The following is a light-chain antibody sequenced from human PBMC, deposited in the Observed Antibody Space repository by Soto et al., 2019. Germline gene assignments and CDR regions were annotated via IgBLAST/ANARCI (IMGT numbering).Light chain of an antibody. V-gene: IGKV3-20*01. CDR1: QSVSSSY. CDR2: GAS. Sequence: EIVLTQSPGTLSLSPGERATLSCRASQSVSSSYLAWYQQKPGQAPRLLIYGASSRATGIPDRFSGSGSGTDFTITISRLEPAAFDVYYCQQYGSSRGTFGQGTKVEIK. CDR3: QQYGSSRGT. J-gene: IGKJ1*01.